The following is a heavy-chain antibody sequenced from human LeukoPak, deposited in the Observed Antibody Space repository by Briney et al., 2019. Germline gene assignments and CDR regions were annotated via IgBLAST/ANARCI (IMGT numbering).Heavy chain of an antibody. Sequence: PSETLSLTCTVSGGSISSSSYYWGWIRQPPGKGLEWIGSIYYSGSTYYNPSLKSRVTISVDTSKNQFSLKLSSVTAADTAVYYCARDLGRSWLDYWGQGTLVTVSS. D-gene: IGHD3-9*01. CDR2: IYYSGST. CDR3: ARDLGRSWLDY. J-gene: IGHJ4*02. V-gene: IGHV4-39*07. CDR1: GGSISSSSYY.